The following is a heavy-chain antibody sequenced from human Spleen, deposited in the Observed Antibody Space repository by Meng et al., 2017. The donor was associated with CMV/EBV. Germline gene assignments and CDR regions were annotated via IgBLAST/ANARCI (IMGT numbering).Heavy chain of an antibody. Sequence: GGSLRLSCAASGFTFSDYYMSWIRQAPGKGLEWVSYISNSGTTIYYADSVKGRFTISRDNAKNSLYLQMNSLRAEDTAVYYCARSSGYYDYYYYGMDVWGQGTTVTVSS. D-gene: IGHD3-22*01. V-gene: IGHV3-11*04. CDR3: ARSSGYYDYYYYGMDV. CDR1: GFTFSDYY. J-gene: IGHJ6*02. CDR2: ISNSGTTI.